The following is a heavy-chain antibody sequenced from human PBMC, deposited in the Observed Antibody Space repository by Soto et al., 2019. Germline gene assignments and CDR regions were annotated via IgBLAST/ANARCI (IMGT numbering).Heavy chain of an antibody. D-gene: IGHD2-2*01. CDR1: GFTFSSYS. CDR2: ISSSSSYI. CDR3: AREYCSGTSCYVTWFDP. Sequence: PGGSLGLSCAASGFTFSSYSMNWARQAPGKGLEWVSSISSSSSYIYYADSVKGRFTISRDNAKKSLYLQMNSLRAEDTAVYYCAREYCSGTSCYVTWFDPWGQGTLVTVSS. J-gene: IGHJ5*02. V-gene: IGHV3-21*01.